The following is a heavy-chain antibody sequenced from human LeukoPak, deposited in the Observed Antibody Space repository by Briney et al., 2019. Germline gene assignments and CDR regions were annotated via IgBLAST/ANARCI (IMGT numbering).Heavy chain of an antibody. CDR1: GGTFSSYA. Sequence: GASVKVSRKASGGTFSSYAISWVRQAPGQGLEWMGRIIPILGIANYAQKFQGRVTITADKSTSTAYMELSSLRSEDTAVYYCARGVVVVPAAPRSYFDYWGQGTLVTVSS. J-gene: IGHJ4*02. V-gene: IGHV1-69*04. CDR3: ARGVVVVPAAPRSYFDY. D-gene: IGHD2-2*01. CDR2: IIPILGIA.